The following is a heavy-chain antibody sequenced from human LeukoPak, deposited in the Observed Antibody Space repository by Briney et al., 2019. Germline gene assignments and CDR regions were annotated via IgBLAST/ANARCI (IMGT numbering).Heavy chain of an antibody. Sequence: ASVKVSCKASGYTFTSYDINWVRQATGQGLEWMGWMNPNSGNTGYAQKFQGRVTITRNTSISTAYMELGSLRSEDTAVYYCARAVASIPAVVPAAIAPWGQGTLVTVSS. J-gene: IGHJ4*02. V-gene: IGHV1-8*03. CDR3: ARAVASIPAVVPAAIAP. D-gene: IGHD2-2*01. CDR1: GYTFTSYD. CDR2: MNPNSGNT.